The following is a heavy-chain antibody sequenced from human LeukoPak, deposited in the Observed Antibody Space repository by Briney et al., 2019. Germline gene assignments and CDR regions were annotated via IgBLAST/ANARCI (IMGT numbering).Heavy chain of an antibody. Sequence: SCKASGYTFTGYYTHWVRQAPGKGLEWVAVISYDGSNKYYADSVKGRFTISRDNSKNTLYLQMNSLRAEDTAVYYCARARIVGATTTPFDYWGQGTLVTVSS. V-gene: IGHV3-30-3*01. D-gene: IGHD1-26*01. CDR2: ISYDGSNK. CDR1: GYTFTGYY. J-gene: IGHJ4*02. CDR3: ARARIVGATTTPFDY.